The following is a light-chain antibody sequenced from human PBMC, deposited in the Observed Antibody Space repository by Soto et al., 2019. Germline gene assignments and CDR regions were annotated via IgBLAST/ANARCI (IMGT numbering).Light chain of an antibody. CDR2: GAS. CDR1: HSISSNY. CDR3: QQYATSLWT. Sequence: EIVLTQSPGTLSLSPGERATLSCRASHSISSNYLAWYQQKPGQAPRLFIYGASSRAAGIPDRFSASGSGTDFTLSISRLEPEDFAVYYCQQYATSLWTFGQGT. J-gene: IGKJ1*01. V-gene: IGKV3-20*01.